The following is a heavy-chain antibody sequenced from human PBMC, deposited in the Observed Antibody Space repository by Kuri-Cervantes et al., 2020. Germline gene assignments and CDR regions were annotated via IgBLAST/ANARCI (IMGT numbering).Heavy chain of an antibody. V-gene: IGHV3-30*07. CDR2: ISYGGSNK. CDR1: GFTFSSYA. J-gene: IGHJ6*04. Sequence: GESLKISCAASGFTFSSYAMHWVRQAPGKGLEWVAVISYGGSNKYYADSVKGRFTISRDNAKNSLYLQMNSLRAEDTAVYYCARALRAPMSPPLMDVWGKGTTVTVSS. CDR3: ARALRAPMSPPLMDV.